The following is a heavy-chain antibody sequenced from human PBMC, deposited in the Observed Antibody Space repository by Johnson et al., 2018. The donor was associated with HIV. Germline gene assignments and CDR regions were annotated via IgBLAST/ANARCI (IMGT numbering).Heavy chain of an antibody. J-gene: IGHJ3*02. Sequence: QVQLVESGGGVVQPGRSLRLSCAASGFTFSSYAMHWVRQAPGKGLEWVAVISYDGSNKYYADSVKGRFTISRDNSKNTLYLQMGSLRAEDMAVYYCARCGELRAFDIWGQGTMVTVSS. D-gene: IGHD1-26*01. V-gene: IGHV3-30*14. CDR1: GFTFSSYA. CDR3: ARCGELRAFDI. CDR2: ISYDGSNK.